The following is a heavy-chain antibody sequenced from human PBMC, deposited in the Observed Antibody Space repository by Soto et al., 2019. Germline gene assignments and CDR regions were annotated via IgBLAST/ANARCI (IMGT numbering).Heavy chain of an antibody. CDR2: ISAYNGNT. Sequence: QVQLVQSGAEVKKPGASVRVSCKASGYTFTSYGISWVRQAPGQGLEWMGWISAYNGNTNYAQKLQGRVTMTTDTSTNTAYMELRSLRYDDTAVYYCAREALGIAARRDLFVSWGQGSLVGVGS. J-gene: IGHJ4*02. V-gene: IGHV1-18*04. CDR1: GYTFTSYG. CDR3: AREALGIAARRDLFVS. D-gene: IGHD6-6*01.